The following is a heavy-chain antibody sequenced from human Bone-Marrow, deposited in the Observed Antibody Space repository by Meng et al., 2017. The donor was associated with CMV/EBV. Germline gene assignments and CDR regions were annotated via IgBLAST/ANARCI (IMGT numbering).Heavy chain of an antibody. CDR3: AKGLPGIAAALGV. CDR2: IRGRGGST. V-gene: IGHV3-11*04. CDR1: GFILTDHF. D-gene: IGHD6-13*01. Sequence: GGSLRLSCVASGFILTDHFMTWIRQTPGKGLEWVAYIRGRGGSTWYADSVKGRFTIFRDNSKNSLHLQMNSLRAEDTAVYYCAKGLPGIAAALGVWGQGTTVTVSS. J-gene: IGHJ6*02.